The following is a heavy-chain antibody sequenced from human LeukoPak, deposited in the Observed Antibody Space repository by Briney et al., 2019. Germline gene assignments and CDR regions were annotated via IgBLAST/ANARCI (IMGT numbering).Heavy chain of an antibody. CDR1: GGSFSGYY. Sequence: PSETLSLTCAVYGGSFSGYYWSWIRQPPGKGLEWIGEINHSGSTNYNPSLKSRVTISVDTSKNQFSLKLSSVTAADTAVYYCARRSVRGVIPSWGQGTLFTVSS. CDR2: INHSGST. J-gene: IGHJ5*02. D-gene: IGHD3-10*01. CDR3: ARRSVRGVIPS. V-gene: IGHV4-34*01.